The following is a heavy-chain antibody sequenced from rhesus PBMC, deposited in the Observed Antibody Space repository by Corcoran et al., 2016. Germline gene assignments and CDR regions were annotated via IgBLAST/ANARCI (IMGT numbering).Heavy chain of an antibody. Sequence: QVQLQESGPGVVKPSETLSLTCAVSGGSIRDSYRWSWIRQPPGKGLEWLGYIDGSCTSTNYNPARKSRVTSSKETSKNKFSLKLSSVTAADTAVYYCARDQGGSWYVFDYWGQGVLVTVSS. V-gene: IGHV4S10*01. CDR2: IDGSCTST. CDR3: ARDQGGSWYVFDY. D-gene: IGHD6-25*01. J-gene: IGHJ4*01. CDR1: GGSIRDSYR.